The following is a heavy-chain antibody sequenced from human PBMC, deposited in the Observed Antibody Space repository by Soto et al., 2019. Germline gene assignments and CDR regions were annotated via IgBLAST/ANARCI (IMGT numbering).Heavy chain of an antibody. J-gene: IGHJ4*02. CDR3: ARDCSSTSCYPDY. Sequence: PGGTLRLSCAASGFTFSDYYMSWIRQAPGKGLEWVSYISSSSSYTNYADSVKGRFTISRDNAKNSLYLQMNSLRAEDTAVYYCARDCSSTSCYPDYWGQGTLVTVSS. CDR1: GFTFSDYY. D-gene: IGHD2-2*01. CDR2: ISSSSSYT. V-gene: IGHV3-11*06.